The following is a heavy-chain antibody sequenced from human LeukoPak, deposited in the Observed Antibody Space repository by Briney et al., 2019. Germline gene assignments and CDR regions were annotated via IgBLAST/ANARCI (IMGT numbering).Heavy chain of an antibody. V-gene: IGHV3-23*01. J-gene: IGHJ4*02. CDR3: ARDAYRDRYFDY. Sequence: GGSLRLSCAASGFTFSSYAMSWVRQAPGKGLEWVSAISGSGGSTYYADSVKGRFTISRDNSKNTLYLQMSSLRVEDTAVYYCARDAYRDRYFDYWGQGTLVTVSS. D-gene: IGHD4-11*01. CDR1: GFTFSSYA. CDR2: ISGSGGST.